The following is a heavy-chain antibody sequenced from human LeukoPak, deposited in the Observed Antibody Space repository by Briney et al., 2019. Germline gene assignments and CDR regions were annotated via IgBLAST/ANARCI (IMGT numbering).Heavy chain of an antibody. Sequence: GGSLRLSCAASGFTFSGSAMHWVRQASGKGLEWVGRIRSKANSYATAYAASVKGRFTISRDDSKNTAYLQMNSLRAEDTAIYYCARDVKDCNGGSCYTRHSMDVWGQGTTVTVSS. D-gene: IGHD2-15*01. CDR1: GFTFSGSA. V-gene: IGHV3-73*01. J-gene: IGHJ6*02. CDR2: IRSKANSYAT. CDR3: ARDVKDCNGGSCYTRHSMDV.